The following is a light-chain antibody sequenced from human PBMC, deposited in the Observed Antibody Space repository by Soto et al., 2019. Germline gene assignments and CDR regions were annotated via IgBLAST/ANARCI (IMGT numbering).Light chain of an antibody. CDR3: SSYSSGSTRYV. CDR2: EVN. Sequence: QSVLAQPASVSGSPGQSITISCTGTSSDIGTYNYVSWYQQYPGKAPKLMIFEVNNRPSGVSSRFSGSKSANTASLTISGLQADDEADYYCSSYSSGSTRYVFGPGTQLTVL. J-gene: IGLJ1*01. V-gene: IGLV2-14*01. CDR1: SSDIGTYNY.